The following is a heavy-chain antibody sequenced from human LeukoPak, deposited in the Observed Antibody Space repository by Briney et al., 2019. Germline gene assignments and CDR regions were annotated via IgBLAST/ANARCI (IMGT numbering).Heavy chain of an antibody. D-gene: IGHD2-15*01. CDR2: MSYDGRNE. Sequence: GGSLRLSCAASGFTFSNAWMSWVRQAPGKGLEWVSIMSYDGRNEYYADSVKGRFTISRDNSKNTLFLQMNSLRAEDTAVYYCARALSSCSGGSCYSSWFDPWGQGTLVTVSS. J-gene: IGHJ5*02. V-gene: IGHV3-30-3*01. CDR3: ARALSSCSGGSCYSSWFDP. CDR1: GFTFSNAW.